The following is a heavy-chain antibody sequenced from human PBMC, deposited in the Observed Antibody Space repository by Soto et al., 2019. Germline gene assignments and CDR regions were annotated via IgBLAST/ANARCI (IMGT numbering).Heavy chain of an antibody. J-gene: IGHJ6*03. V-gene: IGHV4-34*01. Sequence: PSETLSLTCAVYGGSFSSYYWGWIRQPPGQGLEWIGEINHSGNTNYNPSLKSRATISVDKSKNQFSLKLSAVTAADTAVYYSASQRLSYFDLSPTPLYYMDVWGKGTTVTVSS. CDR2: INHSGNT. D-gene: IGHD3-9*01. CDR1: GGSFSSYY. CDR3: ASQRLSYFDLSPTPLYYMDV.